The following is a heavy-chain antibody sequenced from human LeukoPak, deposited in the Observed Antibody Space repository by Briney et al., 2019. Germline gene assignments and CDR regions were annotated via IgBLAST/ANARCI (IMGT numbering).Heavy chain of an antibody. V-gene: IGHV3-7*04. CDR2: IKQDGSER. J-gene: IGHJ4*02. D-gene: IGHD3-10*01. Sequence: GGSLRLSCAASGFAFSNYWMTWVRQAPGKGLEWVANIKQDGSERDYVDSVKGRFTISRDDAKNSLYLQMNSLRAEDTAVYYCARGITMANWGQGTLVTVSS. CDR1: GFAFSNYW. CDR3: ARGITMAN.